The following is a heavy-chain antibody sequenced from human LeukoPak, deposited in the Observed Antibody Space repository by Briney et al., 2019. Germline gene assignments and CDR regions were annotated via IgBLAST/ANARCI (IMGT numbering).Heavy chain of an antibody. Sequence: GGTLRLSCAASGFTFSSYGMSWVRQAAGKGLEWVSAISGSGDGTYYADSVKGRFTISRDNAKNSLYLQMNSLRAEDTAVYYCAELGITMIGGVWGKGTTVTISS. CDR2: ISGSGDGT. CDR3: AELGITMIGGV. J-gene: IGHJ6*04. D-gene: IGHD3-10*02. V-gene: IGHV3-23*01. CDR1: GFTFSSYG.